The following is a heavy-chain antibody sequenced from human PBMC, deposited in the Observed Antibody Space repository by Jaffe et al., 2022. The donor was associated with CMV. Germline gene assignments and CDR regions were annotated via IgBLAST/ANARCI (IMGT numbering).Heavy chain of an antibody. CDR1: GGSISSSSYY. CDR2: IYYSGST. Sequence: QLQLQESGPGLVKPSETLSLTCTVSGGSISSSSYYWGWIRQPPGKGLEWIGSIYYSGSTYYNPSLKSRVTISVDTSKNQFSLKLSSVTAADTAVYYCAGGDLLSGPNWFDPWGQGTLVTVSS. D-gene: IGHD3-16*01. V-gene: IGHV4-39*01. J-gene: IGHJ5*02. CDR3: AGGDLLSGPNWFDP.